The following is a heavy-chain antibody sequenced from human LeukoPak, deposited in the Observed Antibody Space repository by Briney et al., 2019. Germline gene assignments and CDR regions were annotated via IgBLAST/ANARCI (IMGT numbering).Heavy chain of an antibody. V-gene: IGHV4-59*08. CDR3: ARLYAPAAWSPSGDI. CDR1: GGSISSYY. Sequence: PSETLSLTCTVSGGSISSYYWSWIRQPPGKGLEWIGYIYYSGGTNYNPSLKSRVTISVDTSKNQFSLKLSSVTAADTAVYYCARLYAPAAWSPSGDIWGQGTMVTVSS. J-gene: IGHJ3*02. CDR2: IYYSGGT. D-gene: IGHD2-2*01.